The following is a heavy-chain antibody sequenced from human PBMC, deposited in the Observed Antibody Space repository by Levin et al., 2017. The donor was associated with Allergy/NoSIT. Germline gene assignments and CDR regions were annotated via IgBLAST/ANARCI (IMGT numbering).Heavy chain of an antibody. V-gene: IGHV1-18*04. CDR1: GYIFTNYG. Sequence: GESLKISCEASGYIFTNYGISWVRQAPGQGLEWMGWISAYNGNTHYAQKLQGRVTMTTDTSTSTAYMEMRSLRSDDTAVYYCARGAAGQQDYGMDVWGQGTTVTVSS. J-gene: IGHJ6*02. CDR3: ARGAAGQQDYGMDV. CDR2: ISAYNGNT. D-gene: IGHD6-13*01.